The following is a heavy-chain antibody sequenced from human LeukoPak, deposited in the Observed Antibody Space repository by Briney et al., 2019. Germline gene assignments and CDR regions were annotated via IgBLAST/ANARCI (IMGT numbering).Heavy chain of an antibody. CDR3: ARASGYSYGYYFDY. V-gene: IGHV3-21*04. Sequence: GGSLRLSCAASGFTFSSYSMNWVRQAPGKGLEWVSSISSSSSYIYYADSVKGRFTISRDNAKNSLYLQMNSLRAEDTALYYCARASGYSYGYYFDYWGQGTLVTVSS. D-gene: IGHD5-18*01. J-gene: IGHJ4*02. CDR2: ISSSSSYI. CDR1: GFTFSSYS.